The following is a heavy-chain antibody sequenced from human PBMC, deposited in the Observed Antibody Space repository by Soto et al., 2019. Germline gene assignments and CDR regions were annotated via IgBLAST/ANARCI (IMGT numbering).Heavy chain of an antibody. CDR3: ARDALVAAAVNWFDP. D-gene: IGHD6-13*01. CDR2: IWYDGSNK. CDR1: GFTFSSYG. V-gene: IGHV3-33*01. J-gene: IGHJ5*02. Sequence: QVQLVESGGGVVQPGRSLRLSCAASGFTFSSYGMHWVRQAPGKGLEWVAVIWYDGSNKYYADSVKGRFTISRDNSKNTLYLQMNSLRAEDTAVYYCARDALVAAAVNWFDPWGQGTLVTVSS.